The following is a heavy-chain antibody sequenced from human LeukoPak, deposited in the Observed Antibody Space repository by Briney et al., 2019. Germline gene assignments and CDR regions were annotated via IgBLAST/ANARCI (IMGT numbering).Heavy chain of an antibody. J-gene: IGHJ3*02. CDR2: IYYSGST. D-gene: IGHD5-18*01. CDR3: ARGVYSYSDAFDI. CDR1: GGSISSYY. V-gene: IGHV4-59*01. Sequence: SETLSLICTVSGGSISSYYWSWIRQPPGKGLEWIGYIYYSGSTNYNPSLKSRVTISVDTSKNQFSLKLSSVTAADTAVYYCARGVYSYSDAFDIWGQGTMVTVSS.